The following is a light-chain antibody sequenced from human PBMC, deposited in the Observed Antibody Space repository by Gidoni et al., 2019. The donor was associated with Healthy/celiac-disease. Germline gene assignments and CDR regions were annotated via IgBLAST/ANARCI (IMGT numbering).Light chain of an antibody. J-gene: IGKJ3*01. CDR2: GAS. Sequence: EIVITQSPATLSVSPGERATLSCRARQSVSSNLAWYQQKPGQAPRLLIYGASTRATGIPARFSGSGSGTEFTLTISSLQSEDFAVYYCQQYNNWPLTFXPXTKVDIK. CDR1: QSVSSN. CDR3: QQYNNWPLT. V-gene: IGKV3-15*01.